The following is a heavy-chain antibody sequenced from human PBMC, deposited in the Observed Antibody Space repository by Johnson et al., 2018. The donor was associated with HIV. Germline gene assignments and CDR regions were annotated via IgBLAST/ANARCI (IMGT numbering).Heavy chain of an antibody. CDR3: AKETRDSRSAFDI. D-gene: IGHD3-22*01. J-gene: IGHJ3*02. Sequence: QMQLVESGGGLVQPGGSLRLSCAASGFSFSTYAMHWVRQAPGKGLEWVAFIRFDGSNKYYADSVKGRFTISRDNSKKTLFLQMNNLRAEDTAVYFCAKETRDSRSAFDIWGQGTMVTVSS. CDR2: IRFDGSNK. V-gene: IGHV3-30*02. CDR1: GFSFSTYA.